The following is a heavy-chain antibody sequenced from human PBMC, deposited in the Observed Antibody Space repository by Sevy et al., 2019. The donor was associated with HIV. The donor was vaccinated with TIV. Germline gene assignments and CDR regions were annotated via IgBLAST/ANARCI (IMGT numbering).Heavy chain of an antibody. CDR1: GYTFTDYY. V-gene: IGHV1-2*02. Sequence: ASVNVSCKASGYTFTDYYIHWVRQAPGQGLEWMGWINPTSVGTNYAQKFQDRVTMTRDTAITTAYMEVNRLRSDDTAVYYCARVAHGIPLWPPFDYWGQGALVTVSS. CDR3: ARVAHGIPLWPPFDY. CDR2: INPTSVGT. D-gene: IGHD5-18*01. J-gene: IGHJ4*02.